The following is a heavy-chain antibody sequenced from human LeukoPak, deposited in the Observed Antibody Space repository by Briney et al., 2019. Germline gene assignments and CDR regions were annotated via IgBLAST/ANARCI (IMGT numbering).Heavy chain of an antibody. Sequence: GGSLRLSCAASGFTFSTYWMYWVRQVPGKGLEWVSYISSSGSTIYYADSVKGRFTISRDNAKNSLYLQMNSLRAEDTAVYYCARASYGDTQTAYDYWGQGTLVTVSS. CDR3: ARASYGDTQTAYDY. CDR1: GFTFSTYW. J-gene: IGHJ4*02. D-gene: IGHD4-17*01. V-gene: IGHV3-11*01. CDR2: ISSSGSTI.